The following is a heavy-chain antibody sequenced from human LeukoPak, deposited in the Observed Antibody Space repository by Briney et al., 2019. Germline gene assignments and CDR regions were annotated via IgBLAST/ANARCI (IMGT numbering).Heavy chain of an antibody. J-gene: IGHJ6*03. V-gene: IGHV4-4*07. CDR1: GGSFSGYY. D-gene: IGHD6-19*01. Sequence: SETLSLTCAVYGGSFSGYYWSWLRQPAGKGLEWIGRIYTSGSTNYNPSLKSRVTISVDTSKNQFSLKLSSVTAADTAVYYCARDLGGVPVAGTIFYYYYYVDVWGKGTTVTISS. CDR2: IYTSGST. CDR3: ARDLGGVPVAGTIFYYYYYVDV.